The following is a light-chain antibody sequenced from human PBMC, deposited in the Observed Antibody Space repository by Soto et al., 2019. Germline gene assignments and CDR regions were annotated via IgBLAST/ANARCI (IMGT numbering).Light chain of an antibody. J-gene: IGLJ1*01. CDR2: GNS. CDR1: SSNIGAGYD. V-gene: IGLV1-40*01. CDR3: QSSDGSLSAPYV. Sequence: QSALTQPPSVSAAPRQRVTISRTGSSSNIGAGYDVHWDQQRPGTAPRLLIYGNSNRPSGVPDRFSGSKSGTSASLAITWLQAEDEADYYRQSSDGSLSAPYVFGTGTKVTVL.